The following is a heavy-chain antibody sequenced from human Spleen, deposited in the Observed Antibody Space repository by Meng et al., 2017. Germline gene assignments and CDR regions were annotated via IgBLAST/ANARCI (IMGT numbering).Heavy chain of an antibody. CDR2: IGSTTTYI. Sequence: GESLKISCVASGFTFSSYWMHWVRQAPGKGLEWVSSIGSTTTYIYYADSVMDRFTISRDNAKNSLYLQMNSLRAEDTAVYYCARRATHVWGVDHWGQGTLVTVSS. J-gene: IGHJ4*02. V-gene: IGHV3-21*01. CDR3: ARRATHVWGVDH. CDR1: GFTFSSYW. D-gene: IGHD3-10*02.